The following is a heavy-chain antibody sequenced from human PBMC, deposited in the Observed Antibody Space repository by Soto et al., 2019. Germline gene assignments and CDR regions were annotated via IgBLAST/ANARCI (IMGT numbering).Heavy chain of an antibody. CDR2: ISYDGSNK. V-gene: IGHV3-30-3*01. J-gene: IGHJ6*02. D-gene: IGHD6-6*01. CDR3: ARRHSSSSSYYYYGMDV. Sequence: VQLVESGGGVVQPGRSLRLSCAASGFTFSSYAMHWVRQAPGKGLEWVAVISYDGSNKYYADSVKGRFTISRDNSKNTLYLQMNSLRAEDTAVYYCARRHSSSSSYYYYGMDVWGQGTTVTVSS. CDR1: GFTFSSYA.